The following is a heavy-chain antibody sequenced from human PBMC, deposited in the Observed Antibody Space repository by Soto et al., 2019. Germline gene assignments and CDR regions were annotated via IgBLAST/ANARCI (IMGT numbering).Heavy chain of an antibody. D-gene: IGHD6-6*01. J-gene: IGHJ4*02. V-gene: IGHV4-34*12. CDR1: RGSFCGYY. CDR2: IIQSGNT. CDR3: ARAPKVSGSSQTRPDF. Sequence: XTLSLRCSIYRGSFCGYYWSWIRQHPGKGLEWIGEIIQSGNTNYSPSLKSRVSISIDTSKNQFSLNLASVSAAETAVYYCARAPKVSGSSQTRPDFWGQGNLVTVS.